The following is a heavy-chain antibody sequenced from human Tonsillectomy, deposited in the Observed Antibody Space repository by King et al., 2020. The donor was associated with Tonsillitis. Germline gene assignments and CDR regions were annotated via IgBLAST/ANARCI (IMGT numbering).Heavy chain of an antibody. D-gene: IGHD2-8*01. J-gene: IGHJ4*02. Sequence: VQLVESGGGLVKPGGSLRLSCAASGFTFSNAWMNWVRQAPGKGLEWVGRIKSETDGGTTDYAAPVKGRFPIPRDDSKNTLYLQMNSLRIEDTGVYYCNTDVDVVLMGRDYWGQGTLVTVSS. CDR3: NTDVDVVLMGRDY. CDR2: IKSETDGGTT. V-gene: IGHV3-15*07. CDR1: GFTFSNAW.